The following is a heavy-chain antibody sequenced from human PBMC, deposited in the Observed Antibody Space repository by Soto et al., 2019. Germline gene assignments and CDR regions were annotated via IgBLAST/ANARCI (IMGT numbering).Heavy chain of an antibody. V-gene: IGHV3-48*04. CDR2: IGARGFPI. Sequence: PGGSLRLSCAACGLDFGVYPMNWVRQAPGKGLEWVSYIGARGFPIYYADSVRGRFAMSRDNANNSVFLQMDSLRAEDTAQYFCATEPFDYWGRGALVTVSS. J-gene: IGHJ4*02. CDR3: ATEPFDY. CDR1: GLDFGVYP.